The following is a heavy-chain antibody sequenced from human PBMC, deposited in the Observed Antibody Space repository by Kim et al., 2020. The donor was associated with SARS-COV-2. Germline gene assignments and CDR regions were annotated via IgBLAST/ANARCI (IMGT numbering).Heavy chain of an antibody. Sequence: SLKSRVTISVDTSKNQFSLKLSSVTAADTAVYYCARGVEFSGSPLGSLHYWGQGTLVTVSS. V-gene: IGHV4-30-2*05. J-gene: IGHJ4*02. D-gene: IGHD1-26*01. CDR3: ARGVEFSGSPLGSLHY.